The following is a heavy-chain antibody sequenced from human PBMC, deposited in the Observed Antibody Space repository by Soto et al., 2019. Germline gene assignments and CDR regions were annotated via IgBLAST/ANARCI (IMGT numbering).Heavy chain of an antibody. J-gene: IGHJ6*03. CDR2: INHSGST. Sequence: SETLSLTCAVYGGSFSGYYWSWIRQPPGKGLEWIGEINHSGSTNYNPSLKSRVTISVDTSKNQFSLKLSSVTAADTAVYYCARSRDYDFWSGYFAAHYYYYMDVWGKGTKVTVSS. D-gene: IGHD3-3*01. CDR1: GGSFSGYY. CDR3: ARSRDYDFWSGYFAAHYYYYMDV. V-gene: IGHV4-34*01.